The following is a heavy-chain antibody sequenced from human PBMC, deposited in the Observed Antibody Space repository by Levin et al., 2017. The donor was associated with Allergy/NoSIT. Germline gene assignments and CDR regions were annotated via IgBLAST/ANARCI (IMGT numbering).Heavy chain of an antibody. D-gene: IGHD3-10*01. CDR2: ITSDGSNK. CDR3: ASRGSFDH. V-gene: IGHV3-30*03. CDR1: GLSFSDYG. J-gene: IGHJ4*02. Sequence: GGSLRLSCAASGLSFSDYGMHWVRQAPDSGLEWVALITSDGSNKFYADSVKGRFIISRDNSRNILYLELNSLRPEDTAVYYCASRGSFDHWGQGTLVTVSS.